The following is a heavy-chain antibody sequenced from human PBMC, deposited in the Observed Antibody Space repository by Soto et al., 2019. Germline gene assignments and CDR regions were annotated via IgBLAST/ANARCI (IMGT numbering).Heavy chain of an antibody. CDR2: IIPISGTA. V-gene: IGHV1-69*01. CDR3: ARSQGSSTSLELYYYYYYGMDV. D-gene: IGHD2-2*01. Sequence: QVQLVQSGAEVKKPGSSVKVSCKASGGTFSSYAISWVRQAPGQGLEWMGGIIPISGTANYAQKFQGRVTITAGESTSTAYMELSSLRSEDTAVYYCARSQGSSTSLELYYYYYYGMDVWGQGTGVTVSS. CDR1: GGTFSSYA. J-gene: IGHJ6*02.